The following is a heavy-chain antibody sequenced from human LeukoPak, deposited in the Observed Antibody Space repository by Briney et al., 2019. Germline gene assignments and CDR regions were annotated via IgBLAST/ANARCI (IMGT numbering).Heavy chain of an antibody. CDR3: ATGLWVGDSDAFDI. V-gene: IGHV1-24*01. CDR1: GYTFTSYG. J-gene: IGHJ3*02. D-gene: IGHD2-21*01. Sequence: RVASVKVSCKASGYTFTSYGISWVRQAPGQGLEWMGGFDPEDGETIYAQKFQGRVTMTEDTSTDTAYMELSSLRSEDTAVYYCATGLWVGDSDAFDIWGQGTMVTVSS. CDR2: FDPEDGET.